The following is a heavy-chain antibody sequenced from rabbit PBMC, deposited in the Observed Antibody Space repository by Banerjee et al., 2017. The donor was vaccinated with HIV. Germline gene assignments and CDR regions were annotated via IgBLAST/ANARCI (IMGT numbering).Heavy chain of an antibody. Sequence: QSLEESGGDLVKPGASLTLTCTASGFSFNNKYVMCWVRQAPGKGLEWIACINTSSGNTVYASWAKGRFTISKTSSTTVTLQMTSLTAADTATYFCARTASSSGWYYFNLWGPGTLVTVS. CDR3: ARTASSSGWYYFNL. CDR1: GFSFNNKYV. D-gene: IGHD1-1*01. V-gene: IGHV1S40*01. J-gene: IGHJ4*01. CDR2: INTSSGNT.